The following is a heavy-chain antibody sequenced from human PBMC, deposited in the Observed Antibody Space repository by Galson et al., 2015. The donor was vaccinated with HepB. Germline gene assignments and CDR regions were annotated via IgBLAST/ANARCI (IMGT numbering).Heavy chain of an antibody. V-gene: IGHV1-3*01. CDR2: INAGNGNT. Sequence: SVKVSCKASGYTFTTSAIHWVRQAPGQRLEWMGWINAGNGNTKYSQKFQGRVTIARDTSASTASMELSSLRSEDTAVYYCARGGEYFDNWGQGTLVNVSS. J-gene: IGHJ4*02. CDR3: ARGGEYFDN. CDR1: GYTFTTSA. D-gene: IGHD4-17*01.